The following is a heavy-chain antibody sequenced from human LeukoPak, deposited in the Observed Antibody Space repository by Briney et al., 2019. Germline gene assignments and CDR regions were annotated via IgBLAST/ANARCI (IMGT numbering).Heavy chain of an antibody. CDR1: GYTFTGYY. CDR3: ARPSIVGAPAAAFDI. Sequence: ASVKVSCKASGYTFTGYYMHWVRQAPGQGLEWMGWINPNSGGTNYAQKFQGRVTMTRDTSISTAYMELSRLRSDDTAVYYCARPSIVGAPAAAFDIWGQGTMVTVSS. V-gene: IGHV1-2*02. CDR2: INPNSGGT. D-gene: IGHD1-26*01. J-gene: IGHJ3*02.